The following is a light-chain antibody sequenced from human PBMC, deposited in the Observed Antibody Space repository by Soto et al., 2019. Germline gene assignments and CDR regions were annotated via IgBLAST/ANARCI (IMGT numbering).Light chain of an antibody. Sequence: QSALTQSASVSGSPGQSITISCTGTSSDVGNYNYVSWYQQHPGEVPKLIIFNVNNRPSGVSNRFSGSKSGNTASLTISGLQAEDEADYYFSSFTSSTTDVFGTGTKVTVL. V-gene: IGLV2-14*01. CDR2: NVN. J-gene: IGLJ1*01. CDR1: SSDVGNYNY. CDR3: SSFTSSTTDV.